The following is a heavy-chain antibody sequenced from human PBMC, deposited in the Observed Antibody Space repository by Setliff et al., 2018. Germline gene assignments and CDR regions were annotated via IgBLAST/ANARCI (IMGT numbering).Heavy chain of an antibody. Sequence: GASVKVSCKASGYAFSTYYMYWVRQAPGQGLEWMGTINIDGGSASIVDQFQGRVTMTRDTSTSTVFLEVNSLRSDDTAVYFCARGGVAAAGKKGVFEHWGQGTLVTVSS. CDR1: GYAFSTYY. V-gene: IGHV1-46*01. J-gene: IGHJ4*02. CDR2: INIDGGSA. CDR3: ARGGVAAAGKKGVFEH. D-gene: IGHD6-13*01.